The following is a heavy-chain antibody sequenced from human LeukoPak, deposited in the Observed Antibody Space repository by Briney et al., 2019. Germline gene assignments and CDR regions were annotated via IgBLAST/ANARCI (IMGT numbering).Heavy chain of an antibody. CDR2: ISWNSGYI. J-gene: IGHJ4*02. CDR3: ARGTATGGRLDY. V-gene: IGHV3-9*03. CDR1: GFTFDDYA. Sequence: PGGPLRLSCAASGFTFDDYAMHWVRLVPGKGLEWVSGISWNSGYIGYADSVRGRFTLSRDNAKNSLYLQMNSLRPEDMALYYCARGTATGGRLDYWGQGTLVTVSS. D-gene: IGHD5-24*01.